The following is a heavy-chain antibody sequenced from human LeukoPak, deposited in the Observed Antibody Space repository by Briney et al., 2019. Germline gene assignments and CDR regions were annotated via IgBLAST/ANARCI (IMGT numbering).Heavy chain of an antibody. CDR2: IYTSGTT. D-gene: IGHD3-10*01. CDR3: ARDSMVSGYFDY. V-gene: IGHV4-61*02. J-gene: IGHJ4*03. CDR1: GGSISSGSYY. Sequence: SETLSLTCTVSGGSISSGSYYWSWIRQPARKGLEWIGRIYTSGTTTYNPSLRSRVTISLDTSKNQLSLKLSSVTAADAAVYYCARDSMVSGYFDYWGQGTLVTVSS.